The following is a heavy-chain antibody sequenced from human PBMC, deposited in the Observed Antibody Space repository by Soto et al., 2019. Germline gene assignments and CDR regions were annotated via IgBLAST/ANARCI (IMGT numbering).Heavy chain of an antibody. CDR2: TDYSGNT. J-gene: IGHJ4*02. D-gene: IGHD2-21*02. CDR3: ARAVGDPLYYLDY. CDR1: SDSISSYY. V-gene: IGHV4-59*08. Sequence: QVQLQESGPGLVRPSETLSLTCTVSSDSISSYYWIWIRQSPGKGLEWIGYTDYSGNTNYNASLKSRATISGDTSKNQFSLRLSSVTAAYTGVYYCARAVGDPLYYLDYWGQGTLVTVSS.